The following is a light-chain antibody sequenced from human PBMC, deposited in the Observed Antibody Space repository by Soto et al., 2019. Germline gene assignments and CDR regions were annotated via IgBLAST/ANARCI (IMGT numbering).Light chain of an antibody. CDR3: PQYGNSPIT. CDR1: QGVSSSH. J-gene: IGKJ5*01. CDR2: DAS. Sequence: FVLPQSSATLALSSGGRATLSCRARQGVSSSHLASYQQKTGQAPRLLIYDASSRATGIPDRFSGSGSGTDFTPTIPRLEPEDFALYYCPQYGNSPITFGQGTRLDI. V-gene: IGKV3-20*01.